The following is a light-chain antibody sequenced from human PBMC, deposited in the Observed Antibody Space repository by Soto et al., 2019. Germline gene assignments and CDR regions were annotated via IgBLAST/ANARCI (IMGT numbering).Light chain of an antibody. V-gene: IGLV2-14*01. CDR2: DAS. Sequence: QSALTQPASVSGSPGQSITISCTGSSSDVGGDNHVSWYQQHPGKVPKLMIYDASKRPSGVSNRFSGSKFANTASLTLSGRQAEDEAHYYCTTDTNTGTLILGGGTKLTVL. J-gene: IGLJ2*01. CDR3: TTDTNTGTLI. CDR1: SSDVGGDNH.